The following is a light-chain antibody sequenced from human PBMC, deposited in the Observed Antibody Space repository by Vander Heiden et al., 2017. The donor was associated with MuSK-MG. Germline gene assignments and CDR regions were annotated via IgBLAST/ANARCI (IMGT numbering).Light chain of an antibody. CDR1: QGISSA. CDR3: PQYKSYPLT. J-gene: IGKJ5*01. V-gene: IGKV1-13*02. CDR2: DSP. Sequence: AIQLTQSPSSLSASVGDRITITCRASQGISSALAWYQQRPGKGPKLLMYDSPSLQSVVPSWVSGSGSWTDSTLTINSLQPEDFATYYCPQYKSYPLTCGQGTRLEIK.